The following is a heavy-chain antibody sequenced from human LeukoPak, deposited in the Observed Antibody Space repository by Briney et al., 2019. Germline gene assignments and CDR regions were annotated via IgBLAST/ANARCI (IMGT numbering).Heavy chain of an antibody. CDR1: GFPFTSYA. J-gene: IGHJ4*02. V-gene: IGHV3-64*01. CDR3: ARDVSPGNSPSYYFDY. Sequence: WGSLRLSCAGSGFPFTSYAMHWVRQAPGKGLEYVLAISSNGGSTYYANSVKGRFTISRDNSKNTLYLQMGSLRAEDMAVYYCARDVSPGNSPSYYFDYWGQGTLVTVSS. CDR2: ISSNGGST. D-gene: IGHD4-23*01.